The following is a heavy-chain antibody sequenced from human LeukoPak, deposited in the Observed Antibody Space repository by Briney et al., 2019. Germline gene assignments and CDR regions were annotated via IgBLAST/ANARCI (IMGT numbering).Heavy chain of an antibody. CDR3: TRVRYCSGGSCLYYFDY. CDR1: GFTFGDYA. D-gene: IGHD2-15*01. CDR2: IRSKAYGGTT. J-gene: IGHJ4*02. V-gene: IGHV3-49*04. Sequence: PGRSLRLSCTASGFTFGDYAMSWVRQAPGKGLEWVGFIRSKAYGGTTEYAASVKGRFTISRDDSKSIANLQMNSLKTEDTAVYYCTRVRYCSGGSCLYYFDYWGQGTLVTVSS.